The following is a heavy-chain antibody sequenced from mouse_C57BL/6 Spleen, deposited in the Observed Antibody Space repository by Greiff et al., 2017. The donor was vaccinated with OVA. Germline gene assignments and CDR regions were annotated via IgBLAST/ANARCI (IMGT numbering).Heavy chain of an antibody. V-gene: IGHV1-69*01. D-gene: IGHD1-1*01. CDR3: ARKGNYYGSSLGYYFDY. CDR2: IDPSDSYT. CDR1: GYTFTSYW. Sequence: QVQLQQPGAELVMPGASVKLSCKASGYTFTSYWMHWVKQRPGQGLEWIGEIDPSDSYTTYNQKFKGKSTLTVDKSSSTADMQLSSLTSEDSAVYYCARKGNYYGSSLGYYFDYWGQGTTLTVSS. J-gene: IGHJ2*01.